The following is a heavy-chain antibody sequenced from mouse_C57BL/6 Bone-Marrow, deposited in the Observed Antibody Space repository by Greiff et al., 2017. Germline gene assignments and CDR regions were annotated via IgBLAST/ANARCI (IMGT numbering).Heavy chain of an antibody. CDR1: GYTFTNYW. CDR2: IYPGGGYT. Sequence: VQRVESGAELVRPGTSVKMSCKASGYTFTNYWIGWAKQRPGHGLEWIGDIYPGGGYTNYNEKFKGKATLTADKSSSTAYMQFSSLTSEDSAIYYCARWYYGSSYDYAMDYWGQGTSVTVSS. J-gene: IGHJ4*01. CDR3: ARWYYGSSYDYAMDY. D-gene: IGHD1-1*01. V-gene: IGHV1-63*01.